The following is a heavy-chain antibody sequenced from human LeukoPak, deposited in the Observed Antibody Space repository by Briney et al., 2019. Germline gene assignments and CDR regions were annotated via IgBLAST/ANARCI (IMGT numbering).Heavy chain of an antibody. V-gene: IGHV1-69*05. CDR1: GGTFSSYA. CDR2: IIPIFGTA. Sequence: SVKVSCKASGGTFSSYAISWVRQAPGQGLEWMGGIIPIFGTANYAQKFQGRVTITTDESTSTAYMGLSSLRSEDTAVYYCARVGGIAAAGLDYWGQGTLVTVSS. J-gene: IGHJ4*02. CDR3: ARVGGIAAAGLDY. D-gene: IGHD6-13*01.